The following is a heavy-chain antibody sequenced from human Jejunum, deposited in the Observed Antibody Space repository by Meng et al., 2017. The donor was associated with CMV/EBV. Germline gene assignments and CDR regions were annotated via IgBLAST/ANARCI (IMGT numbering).Heavy chain of an antibody. Sequence: ASGYTFTGYYMHWVRQAPGQGLEGMGWISPNSGGTNYAQRFQGRVTMTGDTSITTAYMELSKLRSDDTAVYYCARQTGSSFYFDYWGQGTLVTVSS. CDR3: ARQTGSSFYFDY. J-gene: IGHJ4*02. CDR1: GYTFTGYY. V-gene: IGHV1-2*02. CDR2: ISPNSGGT. D-gene: IGHD6-6*01.